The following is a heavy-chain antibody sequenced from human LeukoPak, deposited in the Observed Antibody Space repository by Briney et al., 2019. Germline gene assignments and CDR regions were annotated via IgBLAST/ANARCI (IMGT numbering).Heavy chain of an antibody. CDR1: GGSFSGYY. D-gene: IGHD6-19*01. V-gene: IGHV4-34*01. CDR2: INHSGST. J-gene: IGHJ4*02. CDR3: ASLGWYQADY. Sequence: SETLSLTCAVYGGSFSGYYWSWIRQPPGKGLEWIGEINHSGSTNYNPSLKSRVTISVDTSKNQFSLKLSSVTAADTAVYYCASLGWYQADYWGQGTLVTVSS.